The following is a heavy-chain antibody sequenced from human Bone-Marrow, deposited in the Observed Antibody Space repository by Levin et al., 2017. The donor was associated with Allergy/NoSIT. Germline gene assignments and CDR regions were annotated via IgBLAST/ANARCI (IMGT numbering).Heavy chain of an antibody. CDR1: GYTFTGYY. CDR3: ARVWSYYYDSSGLSDAFDI. D-gene: IGHD3-22*01. J-gene: IGHJ3*02. CDR2: INPNSGGT. Sequence: ASVKVSCKASGYTFTGYYMHWVRQAPGQGLEWMGWINPNSGGTNYAQKFQGRVTMTRDTSISTAYMELSRLRSDDTAVYYCARVWSYYYDSSGLSDAFDIWGQGTMVTVSS. V-gene: IGHV1-2*02.